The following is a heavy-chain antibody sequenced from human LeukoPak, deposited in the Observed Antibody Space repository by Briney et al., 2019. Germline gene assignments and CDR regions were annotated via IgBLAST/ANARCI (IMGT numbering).Heavy chain of an antibody. Sequence: SETLSLTCTASGGSISSYYWSWIRQPPGKGLEWIGYIYYSGSTNYNPSLKSRVTISVDTSKNQFSLKLSSVTAADTAVYYCARLLWFGELLYEGYYFDYWGQGTLVTVSS. CDR1: GGSISSYY. D-gene: IGHD3-10*01. V-gene: IGHV4-59*01. CDR2: IYYSGST. CDR3: ARLLWFGELLYEGYYFDY. J-gene: IGHJ4*02.